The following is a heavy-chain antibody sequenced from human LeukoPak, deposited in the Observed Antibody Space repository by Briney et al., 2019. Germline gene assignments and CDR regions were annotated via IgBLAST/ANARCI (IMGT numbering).Heavy chain of an antibody. CDR3: ARNYYDYVWGSYRQHYFDY. V-gene: IGHV4-34*01. D-gene: IGHD3-16*02. CDR1: GWPFNVYY. J-gene: IGHJ4*02. CDR2: INHSGST. Sequence: SETLSLTCAVYGWPFNVYYWSCIRQPPGKALEWIGEINHSGSTNYNPSLKSRVTISVDTSKNQFSLKLSSVTAADTAVYYCARNYYDYVWGSYRQHYFDYWGQGTLVTVSS.